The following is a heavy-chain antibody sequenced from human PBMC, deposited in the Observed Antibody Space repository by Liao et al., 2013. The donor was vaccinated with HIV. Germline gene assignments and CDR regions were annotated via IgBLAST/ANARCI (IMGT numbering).Heavy chain of an antibody. CDR1: GGSISSSSYY. CDR3: AREGARPGYYYYMDV. D-gene: IGHD1-26*01. J-gene: IGHJ6*03. CDR2: IYTSGST. Sequence: QVQLQESGPGLVKPSETLSLTCTVSGGSISSSSYYWSWIRQPPGKGPEWIGRIYTSGSTNYNPSLKSRVTISVDTSKNQFSLKLSSVTAADTAVYYCAREGARPGYYYYMDVWGKGTTVTVSS. V-gene: IGHV4-61*02.